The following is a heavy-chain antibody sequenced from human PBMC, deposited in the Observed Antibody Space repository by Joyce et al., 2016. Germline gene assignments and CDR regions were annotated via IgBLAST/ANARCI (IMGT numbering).Heavy chain of an antibody. CDR2: ISYDGSNK. D-gene: IGHD3-9*01. CDR1: GFTFSNYG. J-gene: IGHJ4*02. V-gene: IGHV3-30*03. CDR3: AGGILTGYFDY. Sequence: QGQLVESGGGVVQPGRSLRLSCAASGFTFSNYGMHWVRQAPGKGLEWVAVISYDGSNKHYGDSGKGRFTISRDNSKNTLDLQMNSLRAEDTAVYYCAGGILTGYFDYWGQGTLVTVSS.